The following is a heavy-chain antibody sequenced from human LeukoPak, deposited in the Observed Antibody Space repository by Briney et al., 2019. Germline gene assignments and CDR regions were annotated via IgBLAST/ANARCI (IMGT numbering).Heavy chain of an antibody. CDR3: ARLSTTGYDWWDY. V-gene: IGHV1-46*01. D-gene: IGHD5-12*01. CDR2: INPSGGST. J-gene: IGHJ4*02. CDR1: GYTFTSYY. Sequence: GASVKVSCKASGYTFTSYYMHWVRQAPGQGLEGRGIINPSGGSTSYAQKFQGRVTMTRDTSTSTVYMELSSLRSEDTAVYYCARLSTTGYDWWDYWGQGTLVTVSS.